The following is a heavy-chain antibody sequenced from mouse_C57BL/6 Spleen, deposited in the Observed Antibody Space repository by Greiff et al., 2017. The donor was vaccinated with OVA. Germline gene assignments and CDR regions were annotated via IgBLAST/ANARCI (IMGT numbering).Heavy chain of an antibody. V-gene: IGHV1-64*01. Sequence: QVQLQQPGAELVKPGASVKLSCKASGYTFTSYWMHWVKQRPGQGLEWIGMIHPNSGSTNYNEKFKSKATMTVDKSASTAYMQISSLTSEDSAVYYFARAYSNYGGWFAYWGQGTLVTVSA. CDR1: GYTFTSYW. J-gene: IGHJ3*01. CDR2: IHPNSGST. D-gene: IGHD2-5*01. CDR3: ARAYSNYGGWFAY.